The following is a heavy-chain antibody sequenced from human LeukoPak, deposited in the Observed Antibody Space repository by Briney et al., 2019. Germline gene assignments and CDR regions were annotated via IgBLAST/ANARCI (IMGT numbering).Heavy chain of an antibody. V-gene: IGHV4-61*02. CDR2: IYTSGNT. D-gene: IGHD3-3*01. J-gene: IGHJ3*02. CDR3: ARGFGVVIMEDAFDI. CDR1: GGSISSGSNY. Sequence: PSETLSLTCTVSGGSISSGSNYWSWIRQPAGKGLEWIGRIYTSGNTNCNPSLRGRVTISVDTSKNQFSLKLSSVTAADTAVYYCARGFGVVIMEDAFDIWGQGTMVTVSS.